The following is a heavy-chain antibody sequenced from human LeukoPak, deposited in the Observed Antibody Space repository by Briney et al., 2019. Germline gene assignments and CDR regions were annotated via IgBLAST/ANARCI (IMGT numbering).Heavy chain of an antibody. V-gene: IGHV1-69*13. CDR3: ARGYCSGGSCYHAVDY. D-gene: IGHD2-15*01. J-gene: IGHJ4*02. CDR2: IIPIFGTA. Sequence: GASVKVSCKASGGTFRSYAISWVRQAPGQGLEWMGGIIPIFGTANYAQKFQGRVTITADESTSTAYMELSSLRSEDTAVYYCARGYCSGGSCYHAVDYWGQGTLVTVSS. CDR1: GGTFRSYA.